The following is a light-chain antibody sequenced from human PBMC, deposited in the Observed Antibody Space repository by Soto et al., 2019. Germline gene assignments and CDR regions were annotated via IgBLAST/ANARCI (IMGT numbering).Light chain of an antibody. CDR1: HSINNY. J-gene: IGKJ2*01. CDR2: AAS. Sequence: IQMTQSPSSLSASVGDRVIITCRSDHSINNYLNWYQQRPGKVPKLLIYAASTLQSGVPSRFSGSGSGRVFTLTINSLQPEDFATYYCQQSYSTLGTFGRGPGWRS. CDR3: QQSYSTLGT. V-gene: IGKV1-39*01.